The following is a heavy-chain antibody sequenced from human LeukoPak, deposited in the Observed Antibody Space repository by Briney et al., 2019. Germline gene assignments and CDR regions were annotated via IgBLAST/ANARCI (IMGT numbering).Heavy chain of an antibody. CDR1: GGSISSYY. D-gene: IGHD3-10*01. J-gene: IGHJ4*02. V-gene: IGHV4-59*01. CDR3: ARALLGGGLFDY. CDR2: IYYSGST. Sequence: SETLSLTCTVSGGSISSYYWSWIRQPPGKGLEWIGYIYYSGSTNYNPSLKSRVTISVDTSKNQFSLKLSSVTAADTAVYYCARALLGGGLFDYWGQGTLVTVSS.